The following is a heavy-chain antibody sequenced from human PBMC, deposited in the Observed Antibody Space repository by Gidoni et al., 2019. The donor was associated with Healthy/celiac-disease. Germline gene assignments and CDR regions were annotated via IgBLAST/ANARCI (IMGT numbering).Heavy chain of an antibody. V-gene: IGHV3-33*01. Sequence: QVQVVESGGGVVQPGGSLRLSYPAYGFPFSSFGMPWVRQAPGQGLECVSVIWYDGSNKYYADSVKGRFTISRDNSKNTLYLQMNSLRAEDTAVYYCARDHYGSGSGGDYWGQGTLVTVSS. J-gene: IGHJ4*02. D-gene: IGHD3-10*01. CDR3: ARDHYGSGSGGDY. CDR2: IWYDGSNK. CDR1: GFPFSSFG.